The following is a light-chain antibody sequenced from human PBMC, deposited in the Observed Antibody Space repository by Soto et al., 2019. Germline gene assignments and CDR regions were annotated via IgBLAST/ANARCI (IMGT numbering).Light chain of an antibody. Sequence: EIVLTQSPATLSLSPGERATLSCRASQSISSDLAWYQQKPGQAPRLLIYDASNRAPGIPARFGGSGSGTEFTLTISSLQSEDFAVYYCQQYNNWPPWTFGQGTKVDIK. CDR2: DAS. CDR1: QSISSD. V-gene: IGKV3D-15*01. J-gene: IGKJ1*01. CDR3: QQYNNWPPWT.